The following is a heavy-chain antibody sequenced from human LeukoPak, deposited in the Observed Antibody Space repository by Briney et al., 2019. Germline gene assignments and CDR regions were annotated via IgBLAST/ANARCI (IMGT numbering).Heavy chain of an antibody. Sequence: PSETLSLTYTVSGASMTSGYWSWIRQPPGKGLEWIGYVYHSGTIHYSPSLESRVTISMDMSKNQFSLKLRSVTAADTAVYYCARGSPVGNSWGQGTLVAVSS. J-gene: IGHJ4*02. CDR2: VYHSGTI. CDR3: ARGSPVGNS. CDR1: GASMTSGY. V-gene: IGHV4-59*01. D-gene: IGHD1-14*01.